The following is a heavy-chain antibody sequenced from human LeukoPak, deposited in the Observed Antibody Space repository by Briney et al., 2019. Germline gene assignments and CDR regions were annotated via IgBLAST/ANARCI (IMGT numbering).Heavy chain of an antibody. Sequence: GGSLRLSCAASGFTLSSYVMHWVRQAPGKGLEWVAFIWYDGSNKYYADSVKGRVTISRDNSKNTLYLQMNSLRAEDTAVYYCAKDRFGSFYYFDYWGQGTLVTVFS. CDR3: AKDRFGSFYYFDY. V-gene: IGHV3-30*02. CDR2: IWYDGSNK. CDR1: GFTLSSYV. J-gene: IGHJ4*02. D-gene: IGHD3-3*01.